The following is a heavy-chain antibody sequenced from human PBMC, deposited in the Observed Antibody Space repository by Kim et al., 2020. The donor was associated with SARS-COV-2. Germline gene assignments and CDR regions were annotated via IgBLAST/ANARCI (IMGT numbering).Heavy chain of an antibody. CDR1: GFTFSSYE. CDR3: ARGRLNWPNWFDP. J-gene: IGHJ5*02. V-gene: IGHV3-48*03. CDR2: ISSSGITI. D-gene: IGHD1-20*01. Sequence: GGSLRLSCAASGFTFSSYEMNWVRQAPGKGLELVSYISSSGITIYYADSVKGRFTISRDNAQNSLYLQLNSLRAEDTAVYYCARGRLNWPNWFDPWGQGTLVTVSS.